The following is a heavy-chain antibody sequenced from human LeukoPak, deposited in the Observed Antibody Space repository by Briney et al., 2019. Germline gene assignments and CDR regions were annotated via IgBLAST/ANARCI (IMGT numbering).Heavy chain of an antibody. D-gene: IGHD3-10*01. CDR2: ISSGGYTT. CDR3: AREGSSYAPSEPFYFDY. V-gene: IGHV3-48*03. J-gene: IGHJ4*02. Sequence: GGSLRLSCTDSGFTFSSHDMNWVRQAPGKGLEWVSYISSGGYTTRYADSVKGRFTISRDNAKNSLYLQMNSLRAEDTAVYYCAREGSSYAPSEPFYFDYWGQGTLVTVS. CDR1: GFTFSSHD.